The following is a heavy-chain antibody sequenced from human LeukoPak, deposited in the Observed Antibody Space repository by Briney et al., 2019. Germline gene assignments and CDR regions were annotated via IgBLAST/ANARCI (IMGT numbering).Heavy chain of an antibody. CDR1: GGSISSYY. Sequence: PSETLSLTCTVSGGSISSYYWSWIRQPAGKGLEWIGRIYTSGSTNYNPSLKSRATMSVDTSKNQFSLKLSSVTAADTAVYYCARDYYDSSGYYRRGDAFDIWGQGTMVTVSS. CDR2: IYTSGST. J-gene: IGHJ3*02. D-gene: IGHD3-22*01. CDR3: ARDYYDSSGYYRRGDAFDI. V-gene: IGHV4-4*07.